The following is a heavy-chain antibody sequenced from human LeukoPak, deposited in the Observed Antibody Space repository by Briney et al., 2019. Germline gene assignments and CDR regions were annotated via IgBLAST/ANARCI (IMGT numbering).Heavy chain of an antibody. CDR2: INPNSGGT. D-gene: IGHD1-7*01. Sequence: ASVKVSCKTSGYTFTAYYIHWVRQAHGQGLEWMGWINPNSGGTNYAQEFQGRVTTTRDTSISTAYMELSRLRSDDTALYYCARVYDNWNYERYADYFQLWGQGTLVTVSS. V-gene: IGHV1-2*02. CDR1: GYTFTAYY. CDR3: ARVYDNWNYERYADYFQL. J-gene: IGHJ1*01.